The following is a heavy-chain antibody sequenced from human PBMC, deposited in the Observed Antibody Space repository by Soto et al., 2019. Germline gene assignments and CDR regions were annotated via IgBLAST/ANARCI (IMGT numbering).Heavy chain of an antibody. V-gene: IGHV5-51*01. Sequence: GESLKISCKGSGYSFNSFWIAWVRQMPGKGLEWMGIIYPGDSDTRYSPSFQGQVTISADRSISTAYLQWGSLKASDTAMYYCAVRGYCSGGNCHANNWFDPWGQGTLVTVLL. CDR3: AVRGYCSGGNCHANNWFDP. CDR2: IYPGDSDT. CDR1: GYSFNSFW. D-gene: IGHD2-15*01. J-gene: IGHJ5*02.